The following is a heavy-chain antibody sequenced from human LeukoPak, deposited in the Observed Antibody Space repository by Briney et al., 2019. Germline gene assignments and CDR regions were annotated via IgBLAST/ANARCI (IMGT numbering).Heavy chain of an antibody. CDR3: AKDSESGHNWAPFDH. CDR1: GFTFSSYS. J-gene: IGHJ5*02. V-gene: IGHV3-21*01. Sequence: PGGSLRLSCAASGFTFSSYSMNWVRQAPGKGLEWVSSISSSSSYIYYADSVKGRFTISRDNAKNSLYLQMNSLRAEDTAVYYCAKDSESGHNWAPFDHWGQGTLVTVSS. CDR2: ISSSSSYI. D-gene: IGHD3-3*01.